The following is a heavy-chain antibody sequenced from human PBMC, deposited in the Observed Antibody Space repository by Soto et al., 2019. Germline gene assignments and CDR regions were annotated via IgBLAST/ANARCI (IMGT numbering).Heavy chain of an antibody. D-gene: IGHD6-19*01. V-gene: IGHV3-30*18. CDR1: GFTFSSYG. CDR3: AKVRGGAWAGCSSGWYPFDY. Sequence: QVQLVESGGGVVQPGRSLRLSCAASGFTFSSYGMHWVRQAPGKGLEWVAVISYDGSNKYYADSVKGRFTISRDNSKNTRYRQMNSLRAEDTAVYYCAKVRGGAWAGCSSGWYPFDYWGQGTLVTVSS. J-gene: IGHJ4*02. CDR2: ISYDGSNK.